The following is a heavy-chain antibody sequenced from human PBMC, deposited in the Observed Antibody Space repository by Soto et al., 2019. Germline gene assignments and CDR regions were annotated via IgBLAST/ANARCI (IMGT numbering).Heavy chain of an antibody. Sequence: PSETLSLTCTVSGGSISSYYWSWIRQPPGKGLEWIGYIYYSGSTNYNPSLKSRVTISVDTSKNQFSLKLSSVTAADTAVYYCACAGQLDLFAFWGQGTLVTVSS. CDR1: GGSISSYY. D-gene: IGHD6-6*01. CDR2: IYYSGST. J-gene: IGHJ5*01. CDR3: ACAGQLDLFAF. V-gene: IGHV4-59*01.